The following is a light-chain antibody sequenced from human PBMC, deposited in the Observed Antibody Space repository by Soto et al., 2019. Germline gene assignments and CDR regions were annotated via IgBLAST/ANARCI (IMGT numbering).Light chain of an antibody. Sequence: DIVMTQSPLSLPVTPGEPASISCRSNQSLLHSNGYNYLDWYRQKPGQSPQLLIYLGSNRASGVPGRFSGSGSGTYFTLKISRVEAEDVGVYYCMQALQTAWTFGQGTKVEIK. J-gene: IGKJ1*01. CDR3: MQALQTAWT. V-gene: IGKV2-28*01. CDR1: QSLLHSNGYNY. CDR2: LGS.